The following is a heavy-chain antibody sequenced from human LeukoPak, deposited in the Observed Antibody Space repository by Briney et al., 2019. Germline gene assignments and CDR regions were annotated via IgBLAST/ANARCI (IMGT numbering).Heavy chain of an antibody. CDR1: GFTFSSYW. D-gene: IGHD3-16*01. CDR3: ARDTRGARDNYFDY. Sequence: GGSLRLSCAASGFTFSSYWMSWVRQAPGKGLEWVANIKEDGSEKYYVDSVKGRFTISRDNAKNSLYVQMNSLGAEDTAVYYCARDTRGARDNYFDYWGQGTLVTVSS. V-gene: IGHV3-7*01. CDR2: IKEDGSEK. J-gene: IGHJ4*02.